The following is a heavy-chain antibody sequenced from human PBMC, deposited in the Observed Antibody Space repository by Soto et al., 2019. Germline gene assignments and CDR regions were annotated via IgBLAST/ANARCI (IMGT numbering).Heavy chain of an antibody. Sequence: QVQLQESGPGLVKPSETLSLTSTVSGGSINSYYWSWIRQPAGQELEWIGRIYSGGSTNYNPSLKSRITVGVDTSKNQFSLKLTSVTASDTAVYYCARGPGGFGVFSLDYWGQGTLVTVSS. CDR1: GGSINSYY. CDR3: ARGPGGFGVFSLDY. D-gene: IGHD3-10*01. V-gene: IGHV4-4*07. CDR2: IYSGGST. J-gene: IGHJ4*02.